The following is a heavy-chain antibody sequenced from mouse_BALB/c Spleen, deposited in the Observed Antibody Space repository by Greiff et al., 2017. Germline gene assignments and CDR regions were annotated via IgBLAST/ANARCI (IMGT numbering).Heavy chain of an antibody. CDR2: ISSGGGST. D-gene: IGHD3-2*01. V-gene: IGHV5-12-1*01. J-gene: IGHJ4*01. CDR3: ARHDSSGYYAMDY. CDR1: GFAFSSYD. Sequence: EVKLVESGGGLVKPGGSLKLSCAASGFAFSSYDMSWVRQTPEKRLEWVAYISSGGGSTYYPDTVKGRFTISRDNAKNTLYLQMSSLKSEDTAMYYCARHDSSGYYAMDYWGQGTSVTVSS.